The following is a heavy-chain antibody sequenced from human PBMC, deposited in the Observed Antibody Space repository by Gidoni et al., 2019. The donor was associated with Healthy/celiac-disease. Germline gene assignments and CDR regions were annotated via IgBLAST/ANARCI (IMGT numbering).Heavy chain of an antibody. J-gene: IGHJ5*02. Sequence: QVQLVQSGAEVKKPGASVKVFCKASGYTFTGYYMHWVRQAPGQGLEWMGWINPNSGGTNYAQKFQGRVTMTRDTSISTAYMELSRLRSDDTAVYYCAGSGGEGYCSSTSCYLGVWFDPWGQGTLVTVSS. V-gene: IGHV1-2*02. D-gene: IGHD2-2*01. CDR1: GYTFTGYY. CDR3: AGSGGEGYCSSTSCYLGVWFDP. CDR2: INPNSGGT.